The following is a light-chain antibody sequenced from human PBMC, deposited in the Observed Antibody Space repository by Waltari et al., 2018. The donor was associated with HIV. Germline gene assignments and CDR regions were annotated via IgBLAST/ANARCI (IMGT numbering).Light chain of an antibody. Sequence: QSVLTQSPSASGTPGQRVTISCSGSSSNIGSNYVYWYQQLPGTAPKLLTYMNNQRPSGVPDRFSGSKSGTSASLAINGLRSEDEADYYCAAWDDSPYVFGTGTKVTVL. CDR3: AAWDDSPYV. V-gene: IGLV1-47*01. CDR2: MNN. CDR1: SSNIGSNY. J-gene: IGLJ1*01.